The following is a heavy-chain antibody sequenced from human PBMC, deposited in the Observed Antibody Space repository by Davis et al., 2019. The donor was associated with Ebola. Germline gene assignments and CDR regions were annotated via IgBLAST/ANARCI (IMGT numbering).Heavy chain of an antibody. CDR2: IYFSGTT. J-gene: IGHJ4*02. CDR1: GDSLSSSVYY. V-gene: IGHV4-39*01. D-gene: IGHD2-21*01. Sequence: MPSETLSLTCTVSGDSLSSSVYYWGWIRQPPGKGLEWIGSIYFSGTTYYNPSLESRVSISVDTSKSQFSLKLSSVTAADTAVYYCAGDPDYWGQGTLVTVSS. CDR3: AGDPDY.